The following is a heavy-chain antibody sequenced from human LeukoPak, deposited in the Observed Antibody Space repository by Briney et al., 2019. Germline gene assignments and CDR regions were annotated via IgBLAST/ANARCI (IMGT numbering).Heavy chain of an antibody. J-gene: IGHJ4*02. V-gene: IGHV3-9*01. CDR3: ARDQYLNC. CDR2: ISWNSGSI. CDR1: GFTFDDYA. Sequence: PGRSLRLSCAASGFTFDDYAMHWVQQAPGKGLEWVSGISWNSGSIGYADSVKGRFTISRDNAKNSLYLQMNSLRADDTAVYYCARDQYLNCRGQGTLITVSS.